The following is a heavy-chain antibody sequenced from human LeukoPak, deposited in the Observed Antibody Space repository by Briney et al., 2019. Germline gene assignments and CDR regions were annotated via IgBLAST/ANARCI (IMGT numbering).Heavy chain of an antibody. D-gene: IGHD4-23*01. CDR3: ARHGFYGGTYSGWLDS. CDR2: IYYSGST. V-gene: IGHV4-59*08. J-gene: IGHJ5*01. CDR1: GGSLRSYY. Sequence: PSETLSLTCTVSGGSLRSYYCSGLGQPPGKGLEGIGYIYYSGSTYYNPSLTSRVTISVDTSQNQLSLKLSSVTAADTAVYYCARHGFYGGTYSGWLDSPGQGSLVAVCS.